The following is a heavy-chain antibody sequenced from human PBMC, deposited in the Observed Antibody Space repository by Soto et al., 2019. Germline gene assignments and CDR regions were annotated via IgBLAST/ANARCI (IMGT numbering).Heavy chain of an antibody. CDR1: GYTFTSYA. CDR3: ARDYSSGLYGWFDP. D-gene: IGHD6-19*01. Sequence: QVQLVQSGAEVKKPGASVKVSCKASGYTFTSYAMHWVRQAPGQRLEWMGWINAGNGNTKYSQKFQGRVTITRDTSASTAYMELSSLRSEDTAVYYCARDYSSGLYGWFDPWGQGTLVTVSS. J-gene: IGHJ5*02. V-gene: IGHV1-3*01. CDR2: INAGNGNT.